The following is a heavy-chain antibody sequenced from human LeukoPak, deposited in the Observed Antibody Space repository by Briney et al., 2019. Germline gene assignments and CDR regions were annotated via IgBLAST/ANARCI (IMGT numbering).Heavy chain of an antibody. Sequence: ASVKVSCKASGYTFTSYYMHWVRQAPGQGLEWMGVINPSGGSTSYAQKFQGRVTMTRDMSTSTVYMELSSLRSEDTAVYYCASEVGYCSGGSCYSDVDYWGQGTLVTVSS. J-gene: IGHJ4*02. CDR2: INPSGGST. CDR3: ASEVGYCSGGSCYSDVDY. CDR1: GYTFTSYY. V-gene: IGHV1-46*01. D-gene: IGHD2-15*01.